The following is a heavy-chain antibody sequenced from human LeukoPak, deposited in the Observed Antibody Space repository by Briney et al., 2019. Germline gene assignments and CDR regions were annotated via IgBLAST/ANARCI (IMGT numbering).Heavy chain of an antibody. D-gene: IGHD4/OR15-4a*01. Sequence: GGSLRLSCAASGFTFSSYAMHWVRQAPGKGLEWVAVISYDGSNKYYADSVKGRFTISRDNSKNTLYLQMNSLRAEDTAVYYCAGPTMVVNWGQGTLVTVSS. CDR1: GFTFSSYA. J-gene: IGHJ4*02. V-gene: IGHV3-30*04. CDR2: ISYDGSNK. CDR3: AGPTMVVN.